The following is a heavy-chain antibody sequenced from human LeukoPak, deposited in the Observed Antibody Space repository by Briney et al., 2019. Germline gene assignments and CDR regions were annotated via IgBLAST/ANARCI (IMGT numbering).Heavy chain of an antibody. D-gene: IGHD2-15*01. Sequence: ASVKVSCKASGYTFTSYYMHWVREAPGQRLGWMGIMNPSGGSTSYAQKFQGRVTMTRDMSTSTIYMELSTLRSEDTAVYYCATDVKYCSGGSWGRWYFDYWGQGTLVTVSS. CDR3: ATDVKYCSGGSWGRWYFDY. CDR1: GYTFTSYY. V-gene: IGHV1-46*01. CDR2: MNPSGGST. J-gene: IGHJ4*02.